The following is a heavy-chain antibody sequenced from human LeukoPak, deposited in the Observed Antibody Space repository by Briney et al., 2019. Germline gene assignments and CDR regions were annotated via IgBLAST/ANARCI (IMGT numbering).Heavy chain of an antibody. CDR1: GYTFTSYG. CDR3: ARSMVRGVIYNCFDP. D-gene: IGHD3-10*01. V-gene: IGHV1-18*04. Sequence: GASVKVSCKASGYTFTSYGISWVRQAPGQGLEWMGWISAYNGNTNYAQKLQGRVTMTTDTSTSTAYLELRSLSSDDTGVYYCARSMVRGVIYNCFDPWGQGTLVTVSS. J-gene: IGHJ5*02. CDR2: ISAYNGNT.